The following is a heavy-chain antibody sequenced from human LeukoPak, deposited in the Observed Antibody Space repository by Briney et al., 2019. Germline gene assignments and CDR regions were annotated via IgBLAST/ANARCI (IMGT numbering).Heavy chain of an antibody. CDR2: ISAYNGNT. CDR3: ARSPLAHYYDSSAANFDY. D-gene: IGHD3-22*01. J-gene: IGHJ4*02. V-gene: IGHV1-18*01. Sequence: ASVKVSCKASGYTFTSYGISWVRQAPGQGLEWMGWISAYNGNTNYAQKLQGRVTMTTDTSTSTAYMELRSLRSDDTAVYYCARSPLAHYYDSSAANFDYWGQGTLVTVSS. CDR1: GYTFTSYG.